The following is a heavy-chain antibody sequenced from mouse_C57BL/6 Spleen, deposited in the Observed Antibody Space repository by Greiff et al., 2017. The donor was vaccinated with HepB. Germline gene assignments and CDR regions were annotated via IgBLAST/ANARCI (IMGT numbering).Heavy chain of an antibody. CDR3: GGWGGEFAC. Sequence: QVQLKQPGAELVRPGSSVKLSCKASGYTFTSYWMHWVKQRPIQGLEWIGNIDPSDSDTHYNQKFKDKATLTVDKSSSTAYMQLSSLTSEDSAVYYCGGWGGEFACWGQGTLVTVSA. CDR2: IDPSDSDT. CDR1: GYTFTSYW. V-gene: IGHV1-52*01. J-gene: IGHJ3*01. D-gene: IGHD1-1*02.